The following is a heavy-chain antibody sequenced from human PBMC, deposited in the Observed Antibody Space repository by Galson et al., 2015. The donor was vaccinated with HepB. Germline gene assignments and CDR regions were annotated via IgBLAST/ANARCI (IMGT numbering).Heavy chain of an antibody. CDR2: IVVGSGNT. CDR1: GFTFTSSA. V-gene: IGHV1-58*01. Sequence: SVKVSCKASGFTFTSSAVQWVRQARGQRLEWVGWIVVGSGNTNYAQKFQERVTITRDMSTSTAYMELSSLRSEDTAVYYCAADHYYDSSGYYGYAFDIWGQGTMVTVSS. CDR3: AADHYYDSSGYYGYAFDI. D-gene: IGHD3-22*01. J-gene: IGHJ3*02.